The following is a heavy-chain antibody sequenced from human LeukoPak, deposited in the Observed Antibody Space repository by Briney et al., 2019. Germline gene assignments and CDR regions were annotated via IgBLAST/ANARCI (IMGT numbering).Heavy chain of an antibody. CDR3: ARRRSYSSSSFDY. CDR2: IYYSGST. Sequence: SETLSLTCTVSGGSVSSGSYYWSWIRQPPGKGLEWIGYIYYSGSTNYNPSLKSRVTISVDTSKNQFSLKLSSVTAADTAVYYCARRRSYSSSSFDYWGQGTLVTVSS. CDR1: GGSVSSGSYY. V-gene: IGHV4-61*01. D-gene: IGHD6-6*01. J-gene: IGHJ4*02.